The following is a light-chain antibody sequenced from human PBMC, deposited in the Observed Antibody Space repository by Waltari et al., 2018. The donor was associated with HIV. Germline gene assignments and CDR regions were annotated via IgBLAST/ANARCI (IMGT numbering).Light chain of an antibody. Sequence: DTQMTQSPSFLSASIGDRVTITCRASQGIRTYLALYQQKPGKVPNLLIYAASTLQSGVPSRFSGSGSGTEFTLTISSLQPEDFATYYCQQLNSYPLTFGGGTKVEIK. CDR2: AAS. J-gene: IGKJ4*01. CDR3: QQLNSYPLT. CDR1: QGIRTY. V-gene: IGKV1-9*01.